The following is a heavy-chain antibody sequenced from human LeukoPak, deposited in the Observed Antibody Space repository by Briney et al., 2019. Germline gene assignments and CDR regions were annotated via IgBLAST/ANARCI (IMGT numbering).Heavy chain of an antibody. CDR2: ISYDGSNK. D-gene: IGHD4-17*01. Sequence: PGRSLRLSCAASGFTFSSYAMHWVRQAPGKGLEWVAVISYDGSNKYYADSVKGRFTISRDNSKNILFLQMNTLRVEDTGVYYCAKDSTRDYGYYGMPESWGQGTLVTVS. CDR1: GFTFSSYA. V-gene: IGHV3-30-3*02. J-gene: IGHJ4*02. CDR3: AKDSTRDYGYYGMPES.